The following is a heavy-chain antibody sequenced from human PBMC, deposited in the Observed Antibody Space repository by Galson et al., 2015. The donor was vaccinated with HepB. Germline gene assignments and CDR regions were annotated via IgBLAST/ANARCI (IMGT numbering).Heavy chain of an antibody. CDR1: GFTFSSYA. V-gene: IGHV3-30*04. Sequence: SLRLSCAASGFTFSSYAMHWVRQAPGKGLEWVAVISYDGSNKYYADSVKGRFTISRDNSKNTLYLQMNSLRAEDTAVYYCARDRGTRGFGYWGQGTLVTVSS. CDR2: ISYDGSNK. J-gene: IGHJ4*02. CDR3: ARDRGTRGFGY. D-gene: IGHD1-1*01.